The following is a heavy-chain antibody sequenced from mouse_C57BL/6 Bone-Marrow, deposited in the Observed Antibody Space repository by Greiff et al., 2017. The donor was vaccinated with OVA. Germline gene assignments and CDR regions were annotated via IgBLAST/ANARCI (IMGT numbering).Heavy chain of an antibody. CDR3: AREVATSYYAMDY. CDR2: IDPSDSYT. Sequence: QVQLQQPGAELVRPGTSVKLSCKASGYTFTSYWMHWVKQRPGQGLEWIGVIDPSDSYTNYNQKFKGKATLTVDTSSSTAYMQLSSLTSEDSAVYYCAREVATSYYAMDYWGQGTSVTVSS. D-gene: IGHD1-1*01. V-gene: IGHV1-59*01. J-gene: IGHJ4*01. CDR1: GYTFTSYW.